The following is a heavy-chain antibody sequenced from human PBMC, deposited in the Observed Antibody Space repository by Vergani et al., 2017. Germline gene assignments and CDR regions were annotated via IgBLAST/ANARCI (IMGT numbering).Heavy chain of an antibody. CDR1: GGTFSSYA. Sequence: QVQLVQSGAEVKKPGSSVKVSCKASGGTFSSYAISWVRQAPGQGLEWMGGIIPIFGTANYAPKFQGRVTITADESTRTAYVELSILRSEDTAVYYCARAFGAGTTRGDGWFDPWGQGTLVTVSS. CDR2: IIPIFGTA. D-gene: IGHD1-1*01. CDR3: ARAFGAGTTRGDGWFDP. V-gene: IGHV1-69*12. J-gene: IGHJ5*02.